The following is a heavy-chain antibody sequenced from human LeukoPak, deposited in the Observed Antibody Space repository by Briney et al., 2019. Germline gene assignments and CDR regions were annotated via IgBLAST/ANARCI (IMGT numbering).Heavy chain of an antibody. CDR3: ARASYSYDINGWVPFDY. CDR1: GGSFRGYY. J-gene: IGHJ4*02. CDR2: INHIGST. Sequence: LETLSLTRALCGGSFRGYYWSWIRQPPGKGVGCRGEINHIGSTNYNPSLKSRVTISVDTSKNQFSLKLSSVTAADTAVYYCARASYSYDINGWVPFDYWVQGTLVSVSS. D-gene: IGHD3-22*01. V-gene: IGHV4-34*01.